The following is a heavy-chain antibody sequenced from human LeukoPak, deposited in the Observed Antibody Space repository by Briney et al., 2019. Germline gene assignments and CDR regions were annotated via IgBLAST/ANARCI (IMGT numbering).Heavy chain of an antibody. D-gene: IGHD4-17*01. CDR1: GFTFSSYA. V-gene: IGHV3-23*01. CDR2: ISGSGGST. CDR3: AKTTTLTTVTTYFDY. Sequence: GGSLRLSCAASGFTFSSYAMSWVRQAPGKGLEWVSAISGSGGSTYYADSVKGRFTISRDNSKNTLYLQMNSLRAEDTAVYYCAKTTTLTTVTTYFDYWGQGTLVTVSS. J-gene: IGHJ4*02.